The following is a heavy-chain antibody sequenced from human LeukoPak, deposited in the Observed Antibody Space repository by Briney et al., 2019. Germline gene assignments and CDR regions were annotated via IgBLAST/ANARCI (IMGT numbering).Heavy chain of an antibody. CDR1: GFPFGSYA. D-gene: IGHD2-15*01. Sequence: PGGSLRLSCAASGFPFGSYAMTWVRQAPRKGLEWVSGISGSGGKTYNADSLKGRFTISRDNSKNTLYLQMNSLRVEDTAIYYCAKSRGGSFPGGFDPWGHGTLVTISS. V-gene: IGHV3-23*01. CDR2: ISGSGGKT. J-gene: IGHJ5*02. CDR3: AKSRGGSFPGGFDP.